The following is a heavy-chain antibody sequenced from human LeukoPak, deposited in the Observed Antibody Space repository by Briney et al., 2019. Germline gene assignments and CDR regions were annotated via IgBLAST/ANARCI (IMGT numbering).Heavy chain of an antibody. J-gene: IGHJ3*02. CDR3: TRDRNDYGDPDALDI. Sequence: PGGSLRLSCAASGFTFSDFAMNWARQAPGKGLEWVSSITRVSTYTYYSESVQGRFTISRDNHKDLLYLQLNSLRGDDSGIYYCTRDRNDYGDPDALDIWGQGTVVTVSS. D-gene: IGHD4-17*01. V-gene: IGHV3-21*01. CDR1: GFTFSDFA. CDR2: ITRVSTYT.